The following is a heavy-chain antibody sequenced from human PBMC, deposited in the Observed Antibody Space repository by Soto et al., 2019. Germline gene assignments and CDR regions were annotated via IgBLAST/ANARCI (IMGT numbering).Heavy chain of an antibody. CDR1: GFTFSNAW. CDR2: IKSKTDGGTT. D-gene: IGHD3-3*01. Sequence: EVQLVESGGGLVKPGGSLRLSCAASGFTFSNAWMNWVRQAPGKGLEWVGRIKSKTDGGTTDYAAPVKGRFTISRDDSKNTLYLQMNSLKTEDTAVYYCTTLNYDFWSGYYPYYGMDVWGQGTTVTVSS. CDR3: TTLNYDFWSGYYPYYGMDV. J-gene: IGHJ6*02. V-gene: IGHV3-15*07.